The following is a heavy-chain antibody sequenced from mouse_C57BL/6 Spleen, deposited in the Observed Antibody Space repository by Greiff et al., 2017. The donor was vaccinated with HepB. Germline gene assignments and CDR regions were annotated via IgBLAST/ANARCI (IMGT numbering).Heavy chain of an antibody. CDR1: GYTFTSYW. D-gene: IGHD1-1*01. J-gene: IGHJ3*01. CDR2: IYPGSGST. Sequence: VQLQQPGAELVKPGASVKMSCKASGYTFTSYWITWVKQRPGQGLEWIGDIYPGSGSTNYNEKFKSKATLTVDTSSSTAYMQLSSLTSEDSAVYCCARRGSSFAWFAYWGQGTLVTVSA. V-gene: IGHV1-55*01. CDR3: ARRGSSFAWFAY.